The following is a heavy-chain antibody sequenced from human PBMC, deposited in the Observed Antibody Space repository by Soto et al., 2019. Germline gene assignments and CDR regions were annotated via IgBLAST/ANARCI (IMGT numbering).Heavy chain of an antibody. CDR2: ISAYNGNT. Sequence: ASVKVSCKASGYTFTSYGISWVRQAPGQGLEWMGWISAYNGNTKYVQKLQGRVTMTTDTSTSTAYMELRSLRSDDTAVYYCARVSLDSSGYYNDYWGQGTGVTVSS. J-gene: IGHJ4*02. D-gene: IGHD3-22*01. CDR1: GYTFTSYG. CDR3: ARVSLDSSGYYNDY. V-gene: IGHV1-18*01.